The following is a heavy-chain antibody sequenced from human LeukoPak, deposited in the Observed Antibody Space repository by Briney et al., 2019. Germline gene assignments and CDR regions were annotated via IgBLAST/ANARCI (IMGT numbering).Heavy chain of an antibody. V-gene: IGHV4-59*01. Sequence: SETLSLTCTVSGGSISSYYWSWIRQPPGKGLEWIGYIYYSGSTNYNPSLKSRVTISVDTSKNQFSLKLSSVTAADTAAYYCARDGGIAVAWGAFDIWGQGTMATVSS. D-gene: IGHD6-19*01. CDR1: GGSISSYY. CDR3: ARDGGIAVAWGAFDI. J-gene: IGHJ3*02. CDR2: IYYSGST.